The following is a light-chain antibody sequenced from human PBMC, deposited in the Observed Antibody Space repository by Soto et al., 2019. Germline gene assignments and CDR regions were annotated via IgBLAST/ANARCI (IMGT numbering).Light chain of an antibody. CDR2: DAS. CDR3: QQYDNLPRT. V-gene: IGKV1-33*01. Sequence: DIQMTQSPSSLSASVGDRVTITCQASQDISIYLNWYQQKPGKAPKLLIYDASNLETGVPSRFSGSGSGTDFTFTISSLQPEDIATYYCQQYDNLPRTFGGGTKVEIK. CDR1: QDISIY. J-gene: IGKJ4*01.